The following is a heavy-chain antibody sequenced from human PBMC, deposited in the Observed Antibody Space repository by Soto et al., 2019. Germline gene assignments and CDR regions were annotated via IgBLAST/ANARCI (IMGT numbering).Heavy chain of an antibody. Sequence: SETLSLTCTVSGGSVSSGSYYWSWIRQPPGKGLEWIGYIYYSGSTNYNPSLKSRVTISVDTSKNQFSLKLSSVTAADTAVYYCARGTRSGPRYGMDVWGQGTTVTVSS. V-gene: IGHV4-61*01. J-gene: IGHJ6*02. CDR3: ARGTRSGPRYGMDV. CDR2: IYYSGST. CDR1: GGSVSSGSYY. D-gene: IGHD2-15*01.